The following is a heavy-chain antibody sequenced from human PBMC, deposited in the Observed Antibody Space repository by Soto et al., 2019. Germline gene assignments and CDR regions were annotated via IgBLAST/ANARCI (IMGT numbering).Heavy chain of an antibody. CDR2: ITSDGKSK. J-gene: IGHJ5*02. V-gene: IGHV3-74*01. D-gene: IGHD2-21*02. CDR3: ARESGDWPLNWFDP. Sequence: GWSLRLSCASSGFNFTNHWMHWVRQAPGKGLVWVSRITSDGKSKAYAESVKGRFAISRDNAKNTVYLQMNGLTVEDTAVYYCARESGDWPLNWFDPWGQGTLVTVS. CDR1: GFNFTNHW.